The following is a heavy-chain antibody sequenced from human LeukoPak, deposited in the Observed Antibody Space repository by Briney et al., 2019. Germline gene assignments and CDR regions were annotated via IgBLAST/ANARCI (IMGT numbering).Heavy chain of an antibody. V-gene: IGHV3-21*01. D-gene: IGHD3-22*01. CDR3: ARAEDGYYYDSSGPPGTIDY. Sequence: PGGSLRLSCAASGFTFSSYSMNWVRQAPGKGLEWVSSISSSSYIYYADSVKGRFTISRDNAKNSLYLKINSLRAEDTAVYYCARAEDGYYYDSSGPPGTIDYWGQGTLVTVTS. J-gene: IGHJ4*02. CDR2: ISSSSYI. CDR1: GFTFSSYS.